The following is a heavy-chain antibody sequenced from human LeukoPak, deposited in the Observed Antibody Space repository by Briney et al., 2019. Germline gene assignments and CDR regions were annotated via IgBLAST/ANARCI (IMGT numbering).Heavy chain of an antibody. CDR3: ARARYSSSYYYYYMDV. CDR2: IYHSGST. Sequence: PSETLSLTCTVSGYSTGSGYYWGWIRQPPGKGLEWIGSIYHSGSTYYNPSLKSRVTISVDTSKNQFSLKLSSVTAADTAVYYCARARYSSSYYYYYMDVWGKGTTVTVSS. D-gene: IGHD6-13*01. CDR1: GYSTGSGYY. J-gene: IGHJ6*03. V-gene: IGHV4-38-2*02.